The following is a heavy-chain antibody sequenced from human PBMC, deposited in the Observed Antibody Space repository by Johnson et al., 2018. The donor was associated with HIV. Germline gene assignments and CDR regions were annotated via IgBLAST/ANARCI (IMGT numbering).Heavy chain of an antibody. J-gene: IGHJ3*01. CDR3: ARGRIATGGMRGGALDV. V-gene: IGHV3-33*08. CDR2: IWYDGSNK. Sequence: QVQLVESGGGLVKPGGSLRLSCAASGFTFSSYAMHWVRQAPGKGLEWVAVIWYDGSNKYYADSVKGRFTISRDNSKNTLYLQMNSLRAEDTAVYYCARGRIATGGMRGGALDVWGQGTMVTVSP. CDR1: GFTFSSYA. D-gene: IGHD6-13*01.